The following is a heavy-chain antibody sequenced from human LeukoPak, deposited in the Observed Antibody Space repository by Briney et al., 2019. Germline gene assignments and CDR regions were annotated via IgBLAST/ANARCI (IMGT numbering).Heavy chain of an antibody. CDR2: IHPGDSNT. Sequence: GESLKISCKGSGYSFATYLIAWVRQMPGEGLEWLGIIHPGDSNTRYSPSFQGRVTISADKSISTAYLQWSSLKASDTAMYYCARLVITFGGVIPQVFDIWGQGTVVTVSS. J-gene: IGHJ3*02. V-gene: IGHV5-51*01. CDR1: GYSFATYL. D-gene: IGHD3-16*02. CDR3: ARLVITFGGVIPQVFDI.